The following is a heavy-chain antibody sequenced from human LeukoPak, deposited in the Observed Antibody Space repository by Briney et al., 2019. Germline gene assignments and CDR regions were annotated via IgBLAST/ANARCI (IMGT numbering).Heavy chain of an antibody. CDR1: GFTFSSYG. V-gene: IGHV3-30*02. J-gene: IGHJ4*02. D-gene: IGHD3-22*01. CDR3: AKSPNYDSSGLDY. Sequence: GGSLRLSCAASGFTFSSYGMHWVRQAPGKGLEWVAFIRYDGSNKYYADSVKGRFTISRDNSKNTLYLQMNSLRAEDTAVYYCAKSPNYDSSGLDYWGQGTLVTVSS. CDR2: IRYDGSNK.